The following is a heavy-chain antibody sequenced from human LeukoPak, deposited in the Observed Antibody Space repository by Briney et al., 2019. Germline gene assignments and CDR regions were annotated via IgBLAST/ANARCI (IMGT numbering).Heavy chain of an antibody. Sequence: PSETLSLTCTVSGGSFNNYYWTWIRQPPGKGLEWLGDISHSGSTTYNPSLNSRVTISLDTSKSQFSLRVTSVTAADTAVYYCARVGAVTANFWAMDVWGQGTTVTVSS. J-gene: IGHJ6*02. CDR1: GGSFNNYY. V-gene: IGHV4-59*01. CDR2: ISHSGST. CDR3: ARVGAVTANFWAMDV. D-gene: IGHD2-21*02.